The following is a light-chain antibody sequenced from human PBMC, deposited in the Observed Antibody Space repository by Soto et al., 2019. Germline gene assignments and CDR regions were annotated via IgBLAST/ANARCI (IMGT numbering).Light chain of an antibody. CDR1: SSDVGGYNY. Sequence: QSVLTQPASVSGSLGQSITISCTGTSSDVGGYNYVSWYQQHPDKAPKLMIYEVSNRPSGVSNRFSGSKSGNTASLTISGLQAEDEADYYCSSYTSSSTPYVLFGGGTKLTVL. J-gene: IGLJ2*01. CDR2: EVS. V-gene: IGLV2-14*01. CDR3: SSYTSSSTPYVL.